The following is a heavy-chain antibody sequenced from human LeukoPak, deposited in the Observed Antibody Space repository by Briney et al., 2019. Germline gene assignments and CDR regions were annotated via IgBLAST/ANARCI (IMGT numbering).Heavy chain of an antibody. V-gene: IGHV3-30*02. CDR3: AKGEDFWSGYPTPADY. J-gene: IGHJ4*02. CDR1: GFTFSSYG. Sequence: GGSLRLSCAASGFTFSSYGMHWVRQAPGKGLEWVAFIRYDGSNKYYADSVKGRFTISRDNSKNTPYLQMNSLRAEDTAVYYCAKGEDFWSGYPTPADYWGQGTLVTVSS. CDR2: IRYDGSNK. D-gene: IGHD3-3*01.